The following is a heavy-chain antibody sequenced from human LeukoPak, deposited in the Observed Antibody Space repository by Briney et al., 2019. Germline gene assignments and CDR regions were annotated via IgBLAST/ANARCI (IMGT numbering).Heavy chain of an antibody. CDR1: GFTFSSYG. J-gene: IGHJ5*02. Sequence: TGGSLRLSCAASGFTFSSYGMHWVRQAPGKGLEWVAVISYDGSNKYYADSVKGRFTISRDNSKNTLYLQMNSLGAEDTAVYYCAKERQQLAHWFDPWGQGTLVTVSS. CDR2: ISYDGSNK. D-gene: IGHD6-13*01. CDR3: AKERQQLAHWFDP. V-gene: IGHV3-30*18.